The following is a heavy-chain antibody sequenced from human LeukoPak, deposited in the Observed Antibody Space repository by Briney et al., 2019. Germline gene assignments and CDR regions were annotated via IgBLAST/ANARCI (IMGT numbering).Heavy chain of an antibody. CDR3: ASHGAFYLAY. CDR2: IYHIGNT. J-gene: IGHJ4*02. V-gene: IGHV4-4*02. Sequence: SETLSLTCAVSGGSISSNNWWSWVRQPSGKGLEWIGEIYHIGNTNYNPSLKSRVTISVDKSNNQFSLKLNSVTAADTAVYYCASHGAFYLAYWGQGTLVTVSS. D-gene: IGHD2/OR15-2a*01. CDR1: GGSISSNNW.